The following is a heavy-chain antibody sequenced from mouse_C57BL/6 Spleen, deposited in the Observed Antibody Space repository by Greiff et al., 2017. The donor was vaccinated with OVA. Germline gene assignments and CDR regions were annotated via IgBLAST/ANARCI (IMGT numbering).Heavy chain of an antibody. CDR1: GYTFTDYY. V-gene: IGHV1-26*01. D-gene: IGHD3-2*02. J-gene: IGHJ4*01. Sequence: VQLQQSGPELVKPGASVKISCKASGYTFTDYYMNWVKQSHGKSLEWIGDINPNNGGTSYNQKFKGKATLTVDKSSSTAYMELRSLTSEDSAVYYCAKGRQLRLRGAMDYWGQGTSVTVSS. CDR3: AKGRQLRLRGAMDY. CDR2: INPNNGGT.